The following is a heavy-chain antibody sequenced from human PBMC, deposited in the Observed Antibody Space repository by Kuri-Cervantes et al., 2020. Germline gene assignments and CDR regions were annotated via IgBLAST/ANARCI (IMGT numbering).Heavy chain of an antibody. CDR3: ARGPRGAFDI. J-gene: IGHJ3*02. Sequence: GSLRLSCTVSGGSISSSSYYWGWIRQPPGKGLEWIGSIYYSGSTYYKPSLKSRVTISVDTSKNQFSLKLSSVTAADTAVYYCARGPRGAFDIWGQGTMVTVSS. CDR2: IYYSGST. CDR1: GGSISSSSYY. V-gene: IGHV4-39*07.